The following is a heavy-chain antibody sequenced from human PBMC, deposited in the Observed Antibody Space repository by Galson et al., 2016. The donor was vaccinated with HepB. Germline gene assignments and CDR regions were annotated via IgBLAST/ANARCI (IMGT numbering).Heavy chain of an antibody. J-gene: IGHJ4*02. CDR3: ARRERAGLFDS. D-gene: IGHD1-26*01. V-gene: IGHV4-59*11. Sequence: SETLSLTCTVSGGSISPHYWSWIRQPPGKGLEWIGYIYFTGSTNYNPSLRGRVTMSVDSSKNQFSLRLNSVTAADTAVYYCARRERAGLFDSWGQGTLLTVSS. CDR1: GGSISPHY. CDR2: IYFTGST.